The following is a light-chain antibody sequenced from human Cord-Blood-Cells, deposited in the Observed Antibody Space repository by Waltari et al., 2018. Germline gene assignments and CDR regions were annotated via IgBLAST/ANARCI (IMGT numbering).Light chain of an antibody. CDR2: EGS. CDR1: SSDVGSYNL. V-gene: IGLV2-23*01. CDR3: CSYAGSSTWV. Sequence: QSALTQPASVSGSPGQSITISCTGTSSDVGSYNLVSWYQQHPGKAPQLMIYEGSKRPSGVSNRFSGSKSGNTASLTIAGLQAEDEADDYCCSYAGSSTWVFGGGTKLTVL. J-gene: IGLJ3*02.